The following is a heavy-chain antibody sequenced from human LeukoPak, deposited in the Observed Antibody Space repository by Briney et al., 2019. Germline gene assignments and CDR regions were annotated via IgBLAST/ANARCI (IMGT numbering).Heavy chain of an antibody. Sequence: GGSLRLSCAASGFTFSTAWMSWVRQAPGKGLEWVGHIKSKADGGTTDYAAPVKGRFTISIDDSKNMLYLQMNSLRTEDTAVYYCTAAAGTGDYFYGMDVWGQGTTVTVSS. CDR1: GFTFSTAW. D-gene: IGHD6-13*01. CDR2: IKSKADGGTT. V-gene: IGHV3-15*01. J-gene: IGHJ6*02. CDR3: TAAAGTGDYFYGMDV.